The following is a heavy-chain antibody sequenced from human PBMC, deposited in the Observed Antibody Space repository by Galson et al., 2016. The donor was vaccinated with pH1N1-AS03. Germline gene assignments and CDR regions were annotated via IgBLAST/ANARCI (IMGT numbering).Heavy chain of an antibody. CDR3: ARCGVSSSIDY. D-gene: IGHD6-6*01. Sequence: LSLTCAVSGASISNSNWWSWVRQTPEKGLEWIGEIYHNGATNYLPSLKSRVATSLDTSKNQFSLKLTSVTAADTAVYYCARCGVSSSIDYWGQGTLVTVSS. V-gene: IGHV4-4*02. CDR2: IYHNGAT. CDR1: GASISNSNW. J-gene: IGHJ4*02.